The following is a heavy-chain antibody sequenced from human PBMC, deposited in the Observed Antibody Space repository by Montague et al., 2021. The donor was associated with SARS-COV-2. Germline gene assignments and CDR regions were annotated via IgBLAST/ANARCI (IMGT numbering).Heavy chain of an antibody. V-gene: IGHV4-39*01. CDR3: ARVKWELSVGNFFDI. CDR1: GGSISSSSYY. Sequence: SETLSLTCTVYGGSISSSSYYWAWIRKPPGKGLEWIGRIYHSGSTFYNPSLKSRVSMSVDTSKNQFSLKLSPVSAADTAMYYCARVKWELSVGNFFDIGGQGTLVTFSS. J-gene: IGHJ3*02. D-gene: IGHD1-26*01. CDR2: IYHSGST.